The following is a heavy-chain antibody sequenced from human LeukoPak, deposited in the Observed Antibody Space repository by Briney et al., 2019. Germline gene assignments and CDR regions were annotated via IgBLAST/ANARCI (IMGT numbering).Heavy chain of an antibody. CDR3: ARSNMIVVAPFEY. V-gene: IGHV1-2*02. Sequence: ASVKVSCKASGYTFTGYYMHWVRQAPGQGLEWMGWINPNSGGTNYAQKFQGRVTMTRDTSISTAYMELSRLRSDDTAVYYCARSNMIVVAPFEYWGQGTLVTVSS. CDR1: GYTFTGYY. D-gene: IGHD3-22*01. J-gene: IGHJ4*02. CDR2: INPNSGGT.